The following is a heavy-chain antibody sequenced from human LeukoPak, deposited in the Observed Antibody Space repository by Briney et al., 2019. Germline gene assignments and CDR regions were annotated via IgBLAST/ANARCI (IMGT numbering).Heavy chain of an antibody. Sequence: SQTLSLTCAISGDSVSSNSAAWNWIRQSPSRGLEWLGRTYYRSKWYNDYAVSVKSRITINPDTSKNQFSLQLNSVTPEDTAVYYCARDGDYYDYVWGSYRPLNAFDIWGQGTMVTVSS. CDR1: GDSVSSNSAA. D-gene: IGHD3-16*02. V-gene: IGHV6-1*01. CDR2: TYYRSKWYN. J-gene: IGHJ3*02. CDR3: ARDGDYYDYVWGSYRPLNAFDI.